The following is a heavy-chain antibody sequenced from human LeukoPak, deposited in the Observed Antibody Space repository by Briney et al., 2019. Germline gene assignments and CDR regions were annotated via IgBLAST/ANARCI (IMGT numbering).Heavy chain of an antibody. CDR1: GFDFSRYV. V-gene: IGHV3-30-3*01. CDR3: ARGNLYTAATIEDC. J-gene: IGHJ4*02. CDR2: ISPEGYMK. D-gene: IGHD3-16*01. Sequence: PGRSLRLSCAASGFDFSRYVIHWVRQGPGKGLEWVAVISPEGYMKDYADSVKGRFTVSRDNSKNTVFLQMNSLSAEDTSRYYCARGNLYTAATIEDCWGQGTLVTVSS.